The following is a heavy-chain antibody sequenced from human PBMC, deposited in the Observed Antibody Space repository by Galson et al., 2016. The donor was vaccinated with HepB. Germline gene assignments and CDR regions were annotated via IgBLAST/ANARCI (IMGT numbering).Heavy chain of an antibody. CDR3: ARGRPRSWGLPFRGSSYGMGV. Sequence: ETLSLTCAVYGGSFSGYFWSWIRQPPGKGLEWIGEINRSGITNSNTSLLGRATSSVDTSKNQFSREVTPVTAADTGVYYCARGRPRSWGLPFRGSSYGMGVWGQGTTVTVSS. V-gene: IGHV4-34*01. J-gene: IGHJ6*02. D-gene: IGHD2-21*02. CDR1: GGSFSGYF. CDR2: INRSGIT.